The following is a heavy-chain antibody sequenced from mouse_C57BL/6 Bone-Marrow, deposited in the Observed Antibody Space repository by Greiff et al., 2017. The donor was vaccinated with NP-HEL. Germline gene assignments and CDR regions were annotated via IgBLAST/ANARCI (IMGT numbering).Heavy chain of an antibody. D-gene: IGHD1-1*01. CDR3: AREFYYGSEDY. V-gene: IGHV1-81*01. Sequence: VQLQQSGAELARPGASVKLSCKASGYTFTSYGISWVKQRPGQGLEWIGEIYPRSGSTNYNEKFKGKATLTADKSSSTAYMELRSLTSEDSAVYVYAREFYYGSEDYWGKGTTLTVST. CDR2: IYPRSGST. CDR1: GYTFTSYG. J-gene: IGHJ2*01.